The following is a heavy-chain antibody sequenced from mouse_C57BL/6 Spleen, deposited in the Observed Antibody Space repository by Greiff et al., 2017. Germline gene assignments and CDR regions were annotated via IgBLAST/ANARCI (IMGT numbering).Heavy chain of an antibody. V-gene: IGHV1-59*01. CDR2: IDPSDSYT. CDR3: ASLYDYDVPGFAY. CDR1: GYTFTSYW. D-gene: IGHD2-4*01. Sequence: VQLQQSGAELVRPGTSVKLSCKASGYTFTSYWMHWVKQRPGQGLEWIGVIDPSDSYTNYNQKFKGKATLTVDTSSSTAYMQLSSLTSEDSAVYYCASLYDYDVPGFAYWGQGTLVTVSA. J-gene: IGHJ3*01.